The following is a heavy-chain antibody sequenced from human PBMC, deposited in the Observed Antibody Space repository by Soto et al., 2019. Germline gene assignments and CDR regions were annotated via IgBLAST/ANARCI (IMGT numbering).Heavy chain of an antibody. V-gene: IGHV3-11*03. D-gene: IGHD3-22*01. CDR1: GFTFSDYY. J-gene: IGHJ4*02. CDR3: ATNDSSGKIFDY. CDR2: ISSSSSYT. Sequence: GGSLRLSCAASGFTFSDYYMSWIRQAPGKGLEWVSYISSSSSYTNYADSVKGRFTISRDNAKNSLYLQMNSLRAEDTAVYYCATNDSSGKIFDYWGQGTLVTVSS.